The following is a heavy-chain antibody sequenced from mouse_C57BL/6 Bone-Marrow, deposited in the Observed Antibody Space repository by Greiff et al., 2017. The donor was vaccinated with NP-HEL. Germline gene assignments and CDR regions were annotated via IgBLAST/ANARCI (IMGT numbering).Heavy chain of an antibody. CDR2: IYPGDGDT. D-gene: IGHD2-3*01. V-gene: IGHV1-82*01. CDR3: ARGDGYYPDYFDY. Sequence: VMLVESGPELVKPGASVKISCKASGYAFSSSWMNWVKQRPGKGLEWIGRIYPGDGDTNYNGKFKGKATLTADKSSSTAYMQLSSLTSEDSAVYFCARGDGYYPDYFDYWGQGTTLTVSS. CDR1: GYAFSSSW. J-gene: IGHJ2*01.